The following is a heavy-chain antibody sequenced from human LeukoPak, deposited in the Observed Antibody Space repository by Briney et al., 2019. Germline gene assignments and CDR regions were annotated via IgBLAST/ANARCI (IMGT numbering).Heavy chain of an antibody. J-gene: IGHJ4*02. CDR3: TRDQWLVGGHYFDY. CDR1: GFTFGDYA. V-gene: IGHV3-49*03. CDR2: IRSKPYGGTT. Sequence: GSLRLSCTASGFTFGDYAVSWFRQAPGKGLEWVGFIRSKPYGGTTEYAASVKGRFTISRDDSKSIAYLQMNSLKTEDTAVYYCTRDQWLVGGHYFDYLGQGTLVTVSS. D-gene: IGHD6-19*01.